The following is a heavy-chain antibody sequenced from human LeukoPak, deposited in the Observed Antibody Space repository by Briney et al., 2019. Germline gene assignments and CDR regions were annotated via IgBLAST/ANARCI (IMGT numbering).Heavy chain of an antibody. V-gene: IGHV3-30*03. CDR2: ISYDGSNK. J-gene: IGHJ4*02. CDR1: GFTFSSYG. D-gene: IGHD6-13*01. Sequence: PGGSLRLSCAASGFTFSSYGMHWVRQAPGKGLEWVAVISYDGSNKYYADSVKGRFTISRDNSKNTLYLQMNSLRAEDTAVYYCARDRTRLIAAAGSIGYWGQGTLVTVSS. CDR3: ARDRTRLIAAAGSIGY.